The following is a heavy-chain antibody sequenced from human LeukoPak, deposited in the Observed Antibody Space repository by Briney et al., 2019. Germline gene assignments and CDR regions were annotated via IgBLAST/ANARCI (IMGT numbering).Heavy chain of an antibody. Sequence: GASVKVSCKASGYTFTSYDINWVRQATGQGLEWMGWMNPNSGNTGYAQKFQGRVTMTRNTSISTAYMELSGLRSEDTAVYYCARGRLQDYYYYYGMDVWGQGTTVTVSS. CDR2: MNPNSGNT. D-gene: IGHD4-11*01. CDR3: ARGRLQDYYYYYGMDV. CDR1: GYTFTSYD. V-gene: IGHV1-8*01. J-gene: IGHJ6*02.